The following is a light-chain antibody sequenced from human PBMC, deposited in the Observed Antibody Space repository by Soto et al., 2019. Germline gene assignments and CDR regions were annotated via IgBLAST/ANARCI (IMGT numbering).Light chain of an antibody. CDR2: DAS. J-gene: IGKJ5*01. CDR1: QYINTR. Sequence: EIVLTQSPATLSSFPGDRVTLSCRASQYINTRLAWYQHRPGQAPRLLIYDASNRATGIPARFSGSGSGTDFTLTISSLEPEDFAVYYCQQRFNWQVTFGQGTRLEIK. CDR3: QQRFNWQVT. V-gene: IGKV3D-11*01.